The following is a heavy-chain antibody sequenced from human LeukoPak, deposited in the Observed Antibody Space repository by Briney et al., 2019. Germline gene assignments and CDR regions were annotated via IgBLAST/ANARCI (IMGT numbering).Heavy chain of an antibody. CDR2: INPSGGST. J-gene: IGHJ4*02. Sequence: GASVKVSCKASGYTFTSYYMHWVRQAPGQGLEWMGIINPSGGSTSYAQKFQGRVTMTRDMSASTVYMELSSLRSEDTAVYYCARDRSRGGVVVSDSISGADWVFDYWGQGTLATVSS. D-gene: IGHD3-3*01. CDR1: GYTFTSYY. V-gene: IGHV1-46*01. CDR3: ARDRSRGGVVVSDSISGADWVFDY.